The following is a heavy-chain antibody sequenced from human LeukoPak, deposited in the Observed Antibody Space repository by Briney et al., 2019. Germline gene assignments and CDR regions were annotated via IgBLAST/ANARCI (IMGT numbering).Heavy chain of an antibody. Sequence: SETLSLTCTVSGGSISSGSYYWGWIRQPPGKGLEWIGNIFYSGSTYYNPSLKSRVTISVDKSKNQFSLNLSSVTAADTAVYYCARTLLPATRGAFDIWGQGTMVTVSS. D-gene: IGHD2-2*01. V-gene: IGHV4-39*01. CDR3: ARTLLPATRGAFDI. J-gene: IGHJ3*02. CDR2: IFYSGST. CDR1: GGSISSGSYY.